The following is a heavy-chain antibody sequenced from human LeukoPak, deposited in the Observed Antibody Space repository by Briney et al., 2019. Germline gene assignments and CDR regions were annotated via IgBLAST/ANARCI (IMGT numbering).Heavy chain of an antibody. J-gene: IGHJ4*02. D-gene: IGHD3-16*01. V-gene: IGHV6-1*01. Sequence: SPTLSLTCAISGDSVSSNSAAWNWSRQSPSRGLEWLGRTYYRSKWFYDYALFVKSRITINPDTSKNQFSLHLKSVTPEDTAVYYCVRDGEGGLDYFDYWGRGTLVTVTS. CDR3: VRDGEGGLDYFDY. CDR1: GDSVSSNSAA. CDR2: TYYRSKWFY.